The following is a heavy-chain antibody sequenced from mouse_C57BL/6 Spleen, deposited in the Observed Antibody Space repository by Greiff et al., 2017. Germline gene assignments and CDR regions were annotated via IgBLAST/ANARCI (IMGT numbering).Heavy chain of an antibody. CDR2: IDPETGGT. J-gene: IGHJ1*03. V-gene: IGHV1-15*01. CDR3: TRSGTTVVANWYVDV. Sequence: VQLQQSGAELVRPGASVTLSCKASGYTFTDYEMHWVKQTPVHGLEWIGAIDPETGGTAYNQKFKGKAILTADKSSSTAYMELRSLTSEDSAVYYCTRSGTTVVANWYVDVWGTGTTVTVSS. D-gene: IGHD1-1*01. CDR1: GYTFTDYE.